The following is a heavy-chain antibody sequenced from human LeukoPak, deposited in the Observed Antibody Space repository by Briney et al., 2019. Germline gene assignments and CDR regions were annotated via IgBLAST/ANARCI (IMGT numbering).Heavy chain of an antibody. CDR1: GGSISSYY. D-gene: IGHD5-18*01. Sequence: SETLSLTCTVSGGSISSYYWSWIRQPPGKGLEWIGYIYYSGSTNYNPSLKSRVTISVDTSKNQFSLKLSSVTAADTAVYYCARGGYTANRFDYWGRGTLVTVSS. J-gene: IGHJ4*01. V-gene: IGHV4-59*01. CDR3: ARGGYTANRFDY. CDR2: IYYSGST.